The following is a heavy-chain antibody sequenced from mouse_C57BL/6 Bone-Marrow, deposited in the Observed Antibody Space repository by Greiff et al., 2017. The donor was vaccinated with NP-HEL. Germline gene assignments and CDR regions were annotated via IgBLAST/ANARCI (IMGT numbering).Heavy chain of an antibody. Sequence: VQLQESGPELVKPGASVKMSCKASGYTFTDYYMHWVKQKPGKGLEWIGEIYPGSGNTYYNEKFKGKATLTADTSSSTAYMQLSSLTSEDSAVYFCARNDGYYAWFAYWGQGTLVTVSA. J-gene: IGHJ3*01. CDR3: RNDGYYAWFAY. V-gene: IGHV1-83*01. CDR2: YPGSGNTY. CDR1: YTFTDYYM. D-gene: IGHD2-3*01.